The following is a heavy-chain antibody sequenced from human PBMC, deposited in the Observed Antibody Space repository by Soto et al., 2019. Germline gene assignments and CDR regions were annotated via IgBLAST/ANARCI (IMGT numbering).Heavy chain of an antibody. V-gene: IGHV4-38-2*01. D-gene: IGHD3-10*01. Sequence: SETLSLTCAVSGDSISRGYHWAWIRQPPGKGLEWVASIYHTGTTYYNPSLTSRVTISVDTSKNQFSLKLTSVTAADSAVYYCARGFHYYGSGSYLGYYYGMDVWGQGTTVTVSS. J-gene: IGHJ6*02. CDR1: GDSISRGYH. CDR3: ARGFHYYGSGSYLGYYYGMDV. CDR2: IYHTGTT.